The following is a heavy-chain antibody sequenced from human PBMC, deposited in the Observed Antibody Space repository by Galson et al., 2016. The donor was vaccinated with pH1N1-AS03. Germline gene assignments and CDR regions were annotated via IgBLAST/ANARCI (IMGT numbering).Heavy chain of an antibody. CDR2: IYHIGST. CDR1: GGSISSSTW. V-gene: IGHV4-4*02. CDR3: AAGRTNAFDF. D-gene: IGHD1-14*01. J-gene: IGHJ3*01. Sequence: TLSLTCVVSGGSISSSTWWSWVRQSPRKGLEWIGEIYHIGSTNYNPSLKSRVTMSVDKSKNQFSLKLNSVTAADTAVYYCAAGRTNAFDFWGQGTKVTVSS.